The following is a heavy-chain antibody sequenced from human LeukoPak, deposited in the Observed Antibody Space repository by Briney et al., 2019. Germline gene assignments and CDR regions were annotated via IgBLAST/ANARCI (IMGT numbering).Heavy chain of an antibody. CDR1: GYSFTSYW. Sequence: GESLKISCKGSGYSFTSYWIGWVRQMPGKGLEWMGIIYPGDSDTRYSPSFQGQVTISADKSISTAYLQWSSLKASDTAMYYCARVSGYCSSTSCYNRGGFDYWGQGTLVTVSS. V-gene: IGHV5-51*01. CDR2: IYPGDSDT. D-gene: IGHD2-2*01. J-gene: IGHJ4*02. CDR3: ARVSGYCSSTSCYNRGGFDY.